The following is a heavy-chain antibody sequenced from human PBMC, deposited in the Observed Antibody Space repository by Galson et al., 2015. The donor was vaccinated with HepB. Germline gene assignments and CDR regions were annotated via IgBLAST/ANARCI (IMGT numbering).Heavy chain of an antibody. CDR2: ISGSGLSA. CDR1: GFTFNTYA. CDR3: AKDLTDFTNFYFES. Sequence: SLRLSCAASGFTFNTYAMSWIRQAPGKGLEWVSSISGSGLSAYYADSVRGRFSVSRDNSKSTLYLQLSSLRAEDTAVFYCAKDLTDFTNFYFESWGQGTLVTVSS. D-gene: IGHD4-11*01. J-gene: IGHJ4*02. V-gene: IGHV3-23*01.